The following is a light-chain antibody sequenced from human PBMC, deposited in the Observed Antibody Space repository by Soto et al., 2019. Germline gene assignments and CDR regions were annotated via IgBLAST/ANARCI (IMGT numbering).Light chain of an antibody. CDR2: GSS. CDR3: HQYNISPWT. Sequence: EVVLTQSPGTLSLSPGERAALSCRASQSVGSNYLAWFQQRPGQAPRLLIYGSSNRATGMPDRFSGSGSGTDFTLTISRPEPEDFAVYYCHQYNISPWTFGQGTKVDIK. J-gene: IGKJ1*01. CDR1: QSVGSNY. V-gene: IGKV3-20*01.